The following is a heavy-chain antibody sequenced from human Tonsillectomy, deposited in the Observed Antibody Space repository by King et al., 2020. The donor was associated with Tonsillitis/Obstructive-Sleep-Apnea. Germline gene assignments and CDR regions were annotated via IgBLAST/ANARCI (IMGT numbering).Heavy chain of an antibody. Sequence: VQLQQWGAGLLKPSETLSLTCAVYGGSFSGYYWSWIRQPPGKGLEWIGEINHSGSTNYNPSLKSRVTISVDTSKNQFSLKLSSVTAAGTAVYYCARDSARYCSSTSCSYYYYYYGMDVWGQATTVTVSS. V-gene: IGHV4-34*01. CDR2: INHSGST. D-gene: IGHD2-2*01. J-gene: IGHJ6*02. CDR3: ARDSARYCSSTSCSYYYYYYGMDV. CDR1: GGSFSGYY.